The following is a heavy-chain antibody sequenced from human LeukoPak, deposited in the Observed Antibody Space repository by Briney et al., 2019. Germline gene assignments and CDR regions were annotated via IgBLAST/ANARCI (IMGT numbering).Heavy chain of an antibody. CDR3: AKDQNHKRCSGGSCYSEYFQH. CDR1: GFTFSSYA. Sequence: PGGSLRLSCAASGFTFSSYAMSWVRQAPGKGLEWVSAISGSGGSTYYADSVKGRFTISRDNSKNTLYLQMNSLRAEDTAVYYCAKDQNHKRCSGGSCYSEYFQHWGQGTLVTVSS. J-gene: IGHJ1*01. CDR2: ISGSGGST. D-gene: IGHD2-15*01. V-gene: IGHV3-23*01.